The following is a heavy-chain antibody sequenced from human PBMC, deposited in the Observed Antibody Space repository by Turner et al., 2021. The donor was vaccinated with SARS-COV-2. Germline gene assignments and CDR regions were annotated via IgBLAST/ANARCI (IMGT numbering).Heavy chain of an antibody. CDR2: IIPILGIA. V-gene: IGHV1-69*02. J-gene: IGHJ4*02. CDR1: GGTFSSYT. D-gene: IGHD6-13*01. Sequence: QVQLVQSGAGGKKPGPSVKVSARPSGGTFSSYTTNWVRQAPGQGLEWMGRIIPILGIANYAQKFQGRVTITADKSTSTAYMELSSLRSEDTAVYYCAGGGAAAFSWEVYFDYWGQGTLVTVSS. CDR3: AGGGAAAFSWEVYFDY.